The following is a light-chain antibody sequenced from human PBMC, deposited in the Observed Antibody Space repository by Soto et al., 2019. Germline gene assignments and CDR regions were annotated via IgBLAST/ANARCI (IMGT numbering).Light chain of an antibody. Sequence: EIVLTQSPATLSLSTGERATLSCRASQSVSSYLAWYQQKPGQAPRLLIYDASNRATGIPARFSGSGSGTDFTLTISSLDPEDFAVYYCQQRSNWPRTVGGGTKVDSK. CDR2: DAS. J-gene: IGKJ4*01. V-gene: IGKV3-11*01. CDR3: QQRSNWPRT. CDR1: QSVSSY.